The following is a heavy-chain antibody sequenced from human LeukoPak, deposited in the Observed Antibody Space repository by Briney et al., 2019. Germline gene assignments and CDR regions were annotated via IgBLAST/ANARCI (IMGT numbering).Heavy chain of an antibody. CDR3: ARDLRPTAAAGVDF. D-gene: IGHD6-13*01. CDR2: IYYIGST. V-gene: IGHV4-59*12. Sequence: SETLSLTCTVSGGSINSYYWSWVRQPPGKGLEWIGYIYYIGSTNYNPSLKSRITVSVDTSKNQFSLKLSSVTAADTAVYYCARDLRPTAAAGVDFWGQGTLVTVSS. CDR1: GGSINSYY. J-gene: IGHJ4*02.